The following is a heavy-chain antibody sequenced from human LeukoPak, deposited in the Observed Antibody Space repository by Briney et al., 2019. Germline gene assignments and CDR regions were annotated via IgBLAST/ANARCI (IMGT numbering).Heavy chain of an antibody. J-gene: IGHJ4*02. CDR1: GFTFSSYG. CDR3: AKDYWYSSSHLDY. CDR2: IRYDGSNK. V-gene: IGHV3-30*02. Sequence: GGSLRLSCAASGFTFSSYGMHWVRQAPGKGLEWVAFIRYDGSNKYYADSVKGRFTISRDNSKNTLYLQMNSLRAEDTAVYYCAKDYWYSSSHLDYWGRGTLVTVSS. D-gene: IGHD6-13*01.